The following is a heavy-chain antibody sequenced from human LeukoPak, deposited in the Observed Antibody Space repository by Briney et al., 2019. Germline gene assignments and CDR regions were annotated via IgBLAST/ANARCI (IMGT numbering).Heavy chain of an antibody. Sequence: PGGSLRLSCAASGFTFSSYAMSWVRQAPGKGLEWVSAISGSGGSTYYADSVKGRFTISRDNSKNTLYLQMNSLRAEDTAVYYCAKIARSTSYYYYYMDVWGKGTTVTVSS. CDR3: AKIARSTSYYYYYMDV. D-gene: IGHD2-21*01. CDR2: ISGSGGST. CDR1: GFTFSSYA. V-gene: IGHV3-23*01. J-gene: IGHJ6*03.